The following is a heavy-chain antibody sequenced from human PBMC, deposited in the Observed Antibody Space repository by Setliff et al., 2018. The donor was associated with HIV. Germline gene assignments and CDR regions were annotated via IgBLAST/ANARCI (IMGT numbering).Heavy chain of an antibody. D-gene: IGHD3-3*01. J-gene: IGHJ3*02. CDR2: ISYDGSNK. CDR1: GFTFSSYG. CDR3: ARPLTTSYNFWGDAFSI. V-gene: IGHV3-30*03. Sequence: GGSLRLSCAASGFTFSSYGMHWVRQAPGKGLEWVAFISYDGSNKYYADSVTGRFTISRDNSKNTLHLQMNSLRAEDTAVYYCARPLTTSYNFWGDAFSIWGQGTMVTVSS.